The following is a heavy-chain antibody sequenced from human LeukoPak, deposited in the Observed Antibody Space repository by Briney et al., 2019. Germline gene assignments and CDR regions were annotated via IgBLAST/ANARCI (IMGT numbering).Heavy chain of an antibody. CDR1: GFTFSSYA. CDR2: ISNSGVIT. Sequence: GGSLRLSCAASGFTFSSYAMRWVRQAPGKGLEWVSGISNSGVITYYTDSVKGRFTISRDNSKNTLYLQMNSLRAEDTAIYYCAKGYASAIPYYLDYWGQGTLVTVSS. V-gene: IGHV3-23*01. D-gene: IGHD2-15*01. J-gene: IGHJ4*02. CDR3: AKGYASAIPYYLDY.